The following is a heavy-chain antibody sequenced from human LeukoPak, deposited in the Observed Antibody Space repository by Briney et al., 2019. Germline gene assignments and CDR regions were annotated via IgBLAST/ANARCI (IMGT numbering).Heavy chain of an antibody. CDR3: AIRYGGNPHHNWYFDL. Sequence: PSETLSLTCTVSGGSISSYYWSWIRQPPGKGLEWIGYIYYSGSANYNPSLKSRVTISVDTSKNQFSLKLSSVSAADTAVYYCAIRYGGNPHHNWYFDLWGRGTLVTVSS. V-gene: IGHV4-59*08. J-gene: IGHJ2*01. D-gene: IGHD4-23*01. CDR1: GGSISSYY. CDR2: IYYSGSA.